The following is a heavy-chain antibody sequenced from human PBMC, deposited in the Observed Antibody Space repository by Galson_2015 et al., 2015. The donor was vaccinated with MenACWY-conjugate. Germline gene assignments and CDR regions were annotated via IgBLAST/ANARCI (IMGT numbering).Heavy chain of an antibody. CDR2: IKKDSSEI. D-gene: IGHD5-18*01. V-gene: IGHV3-7*03. Sequence: LRLSCAASGFAFSTYWMTWVRQAPGKGLEWVANIKKDSSEIHYVDSVKGRFTISRDNAKNSLYLQMNSLRAEDTAVYYCARENTYNYAYAVDYWGQGTLVTVSS. CDR1: GFAFSTYW. J-gene: IGHJ4*02. CDR3: ARENTYNYAYAVDY.